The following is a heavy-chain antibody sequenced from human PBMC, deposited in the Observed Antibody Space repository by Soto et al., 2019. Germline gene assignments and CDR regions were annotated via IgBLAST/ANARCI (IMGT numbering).Heavy chain of an antibody. V-gene: IGHV3-13*01. J-gene: IGHJ3*02. Sequence: EVQLVESGGGLVQPGGSLRLSCAASGFTFSSYDMHWVRQATGKGLEWVSGTGPAGDTYYAGSVKGRFTISRENAKNSLYLQMNSLRAGDTAVYYCGRDSNRRGGAFDIWGQGTMVTVSS. D-gene: IGHD2-8*01. CDR2: TGPAGDT. CDR1: GFTFSSYD. CDR3: GRDSNRRGGAFDI.